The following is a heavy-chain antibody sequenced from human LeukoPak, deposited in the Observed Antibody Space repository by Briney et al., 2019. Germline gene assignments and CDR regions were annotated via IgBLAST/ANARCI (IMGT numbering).Heavy chain of an antibody. D-gene: IGHD3-3*01. Sequence: SETLSLTCTVSGGSISSGSYYWSWIRQPAGKGLEWIGRIYTSGSTNYNPSLKSRVTISVDTSKNQFSLKLSSVTAADTAAYYCARGSIFGVVRFDPWGQGTLVTVSS. CDR2: IYTSGST. CDR3: ARGSIFGVVRFDP. V-gene: IGHV4-61*02. CDR1: GGSISSGSYY. J-gene: IGHJ5*02.